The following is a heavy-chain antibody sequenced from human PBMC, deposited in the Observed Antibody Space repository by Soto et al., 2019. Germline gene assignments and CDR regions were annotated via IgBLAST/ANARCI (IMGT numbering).Heavy chain of an antibody. Sequence: GESLKISCAASGFTFSDYYMSWIRQAPGKGLEWVSYISSSGSTIYYADSVKGRFTISRDNAKNSLYLQMNSLRAEDTAVYYCARDPVSGYSSSRNAQLTYYYYMDVWGKGTTVTVSS. CDR3: ARDPVSGYSSSRNAQLTYYYYMDV. CDR1: GFTFSDYY. J-gene: IGHJ6*03. D-gene: IGHD6-13*01. V-gene: IGHV3-11*01. CDR2: ISSSGSTI.